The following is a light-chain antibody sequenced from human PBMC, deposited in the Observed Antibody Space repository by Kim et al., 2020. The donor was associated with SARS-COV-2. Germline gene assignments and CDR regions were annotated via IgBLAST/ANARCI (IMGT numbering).Light chain of an antibody. CDR3: QQFNSWPRGT. V-gene: IGKV3D-15*01. CDR1: QSVSSN. Sequence: SPGERATRSCRASQSVSSNLAWYQQKPVQAPRLLIYGASTRATDTPARFSGSGSGTEFTLTISSLQSEDFAVYYCQQFNSWPRGTFGQGTKVDIK. J-gene: IGKJ1*01. CDR2: GAS.